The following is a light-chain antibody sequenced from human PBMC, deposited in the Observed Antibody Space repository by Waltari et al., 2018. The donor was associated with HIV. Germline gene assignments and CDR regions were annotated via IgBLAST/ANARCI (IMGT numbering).Light chain of an antibody. CDR2: DAS. CDR3: EHFNTDMLT. J-gene: IGKJ4*01. CDR1: QDISSA. Sequence: IQLTQSPSSLSASVGDRVSITCRASQDISSALAWYRQKPGKAPKLLIYDASSLESGVPSRFSGSGSGTDFTLTIRSLQPEDFATYYCEHFNTDMLTFGGGTKVEIK. V-gene: IGKV1-13*02.